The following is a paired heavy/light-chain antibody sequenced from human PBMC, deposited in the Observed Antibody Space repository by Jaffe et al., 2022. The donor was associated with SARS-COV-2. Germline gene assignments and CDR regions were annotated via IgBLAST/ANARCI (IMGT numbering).Light chain of an antibody. CDR3: GTWDSSLIAGV. V-gene: IGLV1-51*02. CDR2: ENN. Sequence: QSVLTQPPSVSAAPGQKVTISCSGSNSNIGNNYVSWYQQLPGTAPKLLIYENNKRPSGIPDRFSGSKSGTSATLGITGLQTGDEADYYCGTWDSSLIAGVFGGGTKLTVL. J-gene: IGLJ3*02. CDR1: NSNIGNNY.
Heavy chain of an antibody. V-gene: IGHV4-59*01. D-gene: IGHD3-16*02. CDR1: GGSMRSYY. CDR3: ARDYVWGTYRMDGFDI. Sequence: QVEVQESGPGLVKPSETLSLTCTVSGGSMRSYYWSWIRQSPGRGLEWIGYIYYSGSTNSNPSLKSRVTILADASKNQFSLRLNSVTPADTAVYYCARDYVWGTYRMDGFDIWGPGTKVTVSS. J-gene: IGHJ3*02. CDR2: IYYSGST.